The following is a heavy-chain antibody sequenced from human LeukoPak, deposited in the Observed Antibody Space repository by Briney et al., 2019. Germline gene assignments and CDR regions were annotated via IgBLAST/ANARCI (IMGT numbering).Heavy chain of an antibody. D-gene: IGHD2-21*01. J-gene: IGHJ6*02. CDR2: IYSGGST. Sequence: GGSLRLSCAASGFTVSSNYMSWVRQAPGKGLEWVSVIYSGGSTYYADSVKGRFTISRDNSKNTLYLQMNSLRAEDTAVYFCASPGLVASHYYGMDVWGQGTTVTVSS. V-gene: IGHV3-53*01. CDR3: ASPGLVASHYYGMDV. CDR1: GFTVSSNY.